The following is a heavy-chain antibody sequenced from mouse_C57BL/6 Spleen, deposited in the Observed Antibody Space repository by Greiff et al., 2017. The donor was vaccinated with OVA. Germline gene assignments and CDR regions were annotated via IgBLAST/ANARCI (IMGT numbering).Heavy chain of an antibody. D-gene: IGHD2-5*01. CDR3: AIYYSNYVDYAMDY. CDR1: GFTFSSYA. V-gene: IGHV5-4*01. J-gene: IGHJ4*01. CDR2: ISDGGSYT. Sequence: EVQGVESGGGLVKPGGSLKLSCAASGFTFSSYAMSWVRQTPEKRLEWVATISDGGSYTYYPDNVKGRFTISKDNAKNNLYLQMSHLKSEDTAMYYCAIYYSNYVDYAMDYWGQGTSVTVSS.